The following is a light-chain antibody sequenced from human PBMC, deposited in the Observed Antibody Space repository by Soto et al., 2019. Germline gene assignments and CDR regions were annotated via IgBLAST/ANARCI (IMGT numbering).Light chain of an antibody. CDR2: GVS. V-gene: IGLV2-14*01. CDR1: SGDVGSFNF. J-gene: IGLJ1*01. Sequence: QSVLTQPVSVSGSPGQSITISCTGTSGDVGSFNFVSWYQHSPGKAPKLMIYGVSYRPSGVSNRFSGSKSGNTASLTISGLQTEDEADYYCCSFKSCETHYVFGTGTKVTVL. CDR3: CSFKSCETHYV.